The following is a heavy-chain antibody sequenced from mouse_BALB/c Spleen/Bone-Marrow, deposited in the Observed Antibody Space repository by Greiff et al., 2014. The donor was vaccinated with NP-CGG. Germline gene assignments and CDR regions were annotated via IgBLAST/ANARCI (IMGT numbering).Heavy chain of an antibody. D-gene: IGHD2-3*01. CDR3: AHDAPFTY. J-gene: IGHJ3*01. Sequence: VQLQQSGADLVKPGASVKLSCTTSGFNIKDTFMHWVKQRPEQGLEWIGRIDPASGYTKYDPKFQGKATITADTSSNKVSLQLSGLTSEDTAVYYCAHDAPFTYWGQGTLVTVSA. V-gene: IGHV14-3*02. CDR2: IDPASGYT. CDR1: GFNIKDTF.